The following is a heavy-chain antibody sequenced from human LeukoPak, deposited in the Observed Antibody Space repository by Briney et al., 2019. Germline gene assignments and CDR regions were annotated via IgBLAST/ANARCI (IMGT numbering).Heavy chain of an antibody. J-gene: IGHJ4*02. CDR3: ARDPQYSSSWNFDY. CDR2: IYSGGST. Sequence: GGSLRLSCAASGFTVSSNYMSWVRQAPGKGLEWVSVIYSGGSTYYADSVKGRFTISRDNSKNTLYLQMNSPRAEDTAVYYCARDPQYSSSWNFDYWGQGTLVTVSS. V-gene: IGHV3-66*02. CDR1: GFTVSSNY. D-gene: IGHD6-13*01.